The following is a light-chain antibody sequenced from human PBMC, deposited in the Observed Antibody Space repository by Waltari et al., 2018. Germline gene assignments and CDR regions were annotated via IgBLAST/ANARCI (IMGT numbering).Light chain of an antibody. V-gene: IGKV1-39*01. CDR2: GGT. CDR1: QNIRTH. J-gene: IGKJ1*01. Sequence: DIQMTQSPSSLSASVGDRVTITCRASQNIRTHLNWYQQKPATAPKLLIYGGTTLQRGVPSRFSGSASGTDFTLTVSNLQPDDFAIYFCQQSFSSPWTFGQGTRV. CDR3: QQSFSSPWT.